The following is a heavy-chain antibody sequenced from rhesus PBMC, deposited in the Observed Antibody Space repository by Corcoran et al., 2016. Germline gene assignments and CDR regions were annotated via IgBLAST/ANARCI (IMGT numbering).Heavy chain of an antibody. D-gene: IGHD4-29*01. J-gene: IGHJ5-2*01. CDR3: AREGAATFEYNSLDV. Sequence: QVQLEESGPGLVKPSATLSLTCAVSGCSISGLSWNLIRPPPGKGLEWIGYFGGSRGSTEYNPSLKSRVTSSTDTSKNQLSLRLSSVTAADTAVYYCAREGAATFEYNSLDVWGQGVLVTVSS. CDR2: FGGSRGST. V-gene: IGHV4-165*01. CDR1: GCSISGLS.